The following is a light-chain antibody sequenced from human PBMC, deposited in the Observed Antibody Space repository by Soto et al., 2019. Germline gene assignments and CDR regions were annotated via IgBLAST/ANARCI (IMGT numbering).Light chain of an antibody. V-gene: IGKV1-39*01. J-gene: IGKJ1*01. CDR2: AAS. CDR1: QTIATY. CDR3: QRYNSYWT. Sequence: DIQMTQSPSSLSAPVGDRDTITYRASQTIATYVSWFLQKPGKAPNRLIYAASSLFSGVPSRFSGSGSGTDFTLTISSLQPEDFATYYCQRYNSYWTFGQGTKVDIK.